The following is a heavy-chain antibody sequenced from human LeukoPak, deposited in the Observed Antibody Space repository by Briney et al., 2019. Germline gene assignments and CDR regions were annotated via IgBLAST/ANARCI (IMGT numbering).Heavy chain of an antibody. J-gene: IGHJ6*04. V-gene: IGHV4-61*01. CDR2: IYYSGST. CDR1: GGSVSSGSYY. CDR3: ASPYSSSWYSPYYYYGMDV. D-gene: IGHD6-13*01. Sequence: PSETLSLTCTVSGGSVSSGSYYWGWIRQPPGKGLEWIGYIYYSGSTNYNPSLKSRVTISVDTSKNQFSLKLSSVTAADTAVYYCASPYSSSWYSPYYYYGMDVWGKGTTVTVSS.